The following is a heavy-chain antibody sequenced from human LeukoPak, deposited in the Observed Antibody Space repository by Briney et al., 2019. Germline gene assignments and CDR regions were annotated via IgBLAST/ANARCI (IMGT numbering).Heavy chain of an antibody. CDR2: INHSGST. CDR1: GGSFSGYY. CDR3: ARDLGAAPHYNWFDP. V-gene: IGHV4-34*01. Sequence: PSETLFLTCAAYGGSFSGYYWSWIRQPPGKGLEWIGEINHSGSTNYNPSLKSRVTISVDTSKNQFSLKLSSVTAADTAVYYCARDLGAAPHYNWFDPWGQGTLVTVSS. J-gene: IGHJ5*02. D-gene: IGHD3-16*01.